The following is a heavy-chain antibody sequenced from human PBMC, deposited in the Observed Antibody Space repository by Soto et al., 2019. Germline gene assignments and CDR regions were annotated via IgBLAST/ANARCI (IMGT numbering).Heavy chain of an antibody. CDR3: ARDGYYGDYLSD. Sequence: QVQLVESGGGVVQPGRSLRLSCAASGFTFSSYGTHWVRQAPGKGLEWVAVIWYDGSNKYYADSVKGRFTISRDNSKNTLYLQMNSLRAEDTAVYYCARDGYYGDYLSDWGQGTLVTVSS. D-gene: IGHD4-17*01. V-gene: IGHV3-33*01. J-gene: IGHJ4*02. CDR1: GFTFSSYG. CDR2: IWYDGSNK.